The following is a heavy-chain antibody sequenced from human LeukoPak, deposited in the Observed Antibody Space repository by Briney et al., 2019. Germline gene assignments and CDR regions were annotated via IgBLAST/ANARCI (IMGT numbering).Heavy chain of an antibody. V-gene: IGHV3-48*03. CDR2: ISSSGSSI. Sequence: GRSLRLSCTASGFTFADYAMTWVRQVPGKGLEWVSYISSSGSSIYYADSVKGRFTISRDNAKNSLYLQMNSLRAEDTAVYYCATKVAGTSHFSSWGQGTLVTVSS. D-gene: IGHD6-19*01. CDR1: GFTFADYA. CDR3: ATKVAGTSHFSS. J-gene: IGHJ5*02.